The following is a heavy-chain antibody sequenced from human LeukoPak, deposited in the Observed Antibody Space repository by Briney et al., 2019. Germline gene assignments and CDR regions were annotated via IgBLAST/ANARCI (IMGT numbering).Heavy chain of an antibody. V-gene: IGHV3-9*01. CDR2: ISWNSGSI. Sequence: GRSLRLSCAASGFTFDDYAMHWVRQAPGKGLEWVSGISWNSGSIGYADSVKGRFTISRDNAKNSLYLQMNSLRAEDTAVYYCARDRLYPLRWPDYSHDYWGQGTLVTVSS. J-gene: IGHJ4*02. CDR3: ARDRLYPLRWPDYSHDY. D-gene: IGHD4-23*01. CDR1: GFTFDDYA.